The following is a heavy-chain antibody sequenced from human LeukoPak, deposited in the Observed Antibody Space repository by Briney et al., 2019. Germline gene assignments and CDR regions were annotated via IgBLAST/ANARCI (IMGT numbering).Heavy chain of an antibody. CDR3: ARALRYYYDSSGLSDY. D-gene: IGHD3-22*01. J-gene: IGHJ4*02. CDR1: GFTFSNYA. V-gene: IGHV3-30-3*01. CDR2: ISYDGSNK. Sequence: GGSLRLSCAASGFTFSNYAMHWVRQAPGKGLEWVAVISYDGSNKYYADSVKGRFTISRDNSKNTLYLQMNSLRAEDTAVYYCARALRYYYDSSGLSDYWGQGTLVTVSS.